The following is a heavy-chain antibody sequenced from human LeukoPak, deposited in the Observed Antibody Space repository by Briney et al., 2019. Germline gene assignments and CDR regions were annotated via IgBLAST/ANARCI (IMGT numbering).Heavy chain of an antibody. CDR1: GFTFSSYG. J-gene: IGHJ4*02. V-gene: IGHV3-30*02. CDR3: AKGGSEVVAQDIDY. CDR2: IRYDGSNK. D-gene: IGHD2-15*01. Sequence: PGGSLRLSCAASGFTFSSYGMHWVRQAPGKGLEWVAFIRYDGSNKYYADSVKGRFTISRDNSKNTLYLQMNSLRAEDTAVYYCAKGGSEVVAQDIDYWGQGTLVTVSS.